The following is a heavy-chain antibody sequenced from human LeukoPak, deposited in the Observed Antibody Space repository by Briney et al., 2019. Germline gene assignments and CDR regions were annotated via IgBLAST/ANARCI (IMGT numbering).Heavy chain of an antibody. CDR1: GGTFSSYA. J-gene: IGHJ4*02. CDR2: IIRILGIA. Sequence: SVRVSCMASGGTFSSYAISWVRQAPGQGLEWMGRIIRILGIANYAQTFQGRVTITADKSTSTAYMELSSLRSEDTAVYYCALLIVGAAYYFDYWGQGTLVTVSS. CDR3: ALLIVGAAYYFDY. V-gene: IGHV1-69*10. D-gene: IGHD1-26*01.